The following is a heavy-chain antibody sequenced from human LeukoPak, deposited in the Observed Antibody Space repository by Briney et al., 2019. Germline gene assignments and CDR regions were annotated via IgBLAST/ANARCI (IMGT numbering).Heavy chain of an antibody. CDR2: IRYDGSNK. CDR3: AKDSARGYYFDY. Sequence: GGSLRLSCAASGFTFSSYGMHSVRQTPGKGLEWVAFIRYDGSNKYYADSVKGRFTISRDNSTNTLYLQMNSLRAEDTAVYYCAKDSARGYYFDYWGQGTLVTVSS. CDR1: GFTFSSYG. D-gene: IGHD3-22*01. V-gene: IGHV3-30*02. J-gene: IGHJ4*02.